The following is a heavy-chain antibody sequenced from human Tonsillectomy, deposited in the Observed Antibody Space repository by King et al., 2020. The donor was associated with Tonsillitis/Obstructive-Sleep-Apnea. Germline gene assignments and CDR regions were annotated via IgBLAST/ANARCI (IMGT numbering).Heavy chain of an antibody. CDR1: GYIFTTYA. CDR2: VNTNTVNP. CDR3: AREVVVEPAAYGWFDP. Sequence: QLVQSGSELKKPGASVKVSCKASGYIFTTYAVTWVRKAPGQGLDWIGWVNTNTVNPTYAEGFTGRFVFSLVTSVSTAYLQISSVKSEDTAVYYCAREVVVEPAAYGWFDPWGQGTLVTVSS. V-gene: IGHV7-4-1*02. D-gene: IGHD2-2*01. J-gene: IGHJ5*02.